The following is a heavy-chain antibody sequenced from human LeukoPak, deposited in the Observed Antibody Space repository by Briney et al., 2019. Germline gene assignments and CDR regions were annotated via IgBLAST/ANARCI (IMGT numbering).Heavy chain of an antibody. Sequence: ASVKVCCKACGYTFTSYYMHWVRQAPGQGLEWMGLIDPSGGSTRYAQKLQGRVTMTRDTSTSTVYMELSSLRSDDTAVYYCARDSPKYSSSSFPFDYWGQGTLVTVSS. J-gene: IGHJ4*02. CDR3: ARDSPKYSSSSFPFDY. V-gene: IGHV1-46*04. CDR1: GYTFTSYY. CDR2: IDPSGGST. D-gene: IGHD6-6*01.